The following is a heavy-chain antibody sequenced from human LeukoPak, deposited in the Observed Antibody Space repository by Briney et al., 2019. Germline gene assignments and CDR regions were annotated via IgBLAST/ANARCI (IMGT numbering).Heavy chain of an antibody. CDR2: IWYDESNN. J-gene: IGHJ3*02. CDR1: GFTFSSYN. D-gene: IGHD1-26*01. V-gene: IGHV3-33*08. CDR3: ARDPPEVGALDAFDI. Sequence: PAGGSLRLSCAASGFTFSSYNMHWVRQAPGKGLEWVAVIWYDESNNHYADSVKGRLTISRDNSKSTLYLQMNSLRVEDTAVYYCARDPPEVGALDAFDIWGQGTMVTVSS.